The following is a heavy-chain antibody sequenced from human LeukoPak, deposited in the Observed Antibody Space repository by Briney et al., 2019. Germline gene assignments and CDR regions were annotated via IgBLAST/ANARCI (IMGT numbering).Heavy chain of an antibody. D-gene: IGHD3-10*01. Sequence: ASVKVSCKASGYTFTSYYMHWVRQAPGQGLEWMGIINPSGGSTSYAQKFQGRVTMTRDTSTSTAYMELSSLRSEDTAVYYCARVELLYGSGSYAAGYYYMDVWGKGTTVTVSS. CDR3: ARVELLYGSGSYAAGYYYMDV. CDR1: GYTFTSYY. J-gene: IGHJ6*03. V-gene: IGHV1-46*01. CDR2: INPSGGST.